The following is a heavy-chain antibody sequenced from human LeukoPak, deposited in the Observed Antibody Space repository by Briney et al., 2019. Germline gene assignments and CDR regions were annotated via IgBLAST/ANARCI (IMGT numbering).Heavy chain of an antibody. CDR3: AGGCYSSFDY. Sequence: SQTLSLTCAISGDSLSNNNVAWNWIRQSPSLGLEWLGRTYYRSKWNTDYAVSVKGRITINSDTSKNQFSLQLNSVTPEDTAVYYCAGGCYSSFDYWDQGTLVTVSS. D-gene: IGHD3-16*01. V-gene: IGHV6-1*01. CDR2: TYYRSKWNT. J-gene: IGHJ4*02. CDR1: GDSLSNNNVA.